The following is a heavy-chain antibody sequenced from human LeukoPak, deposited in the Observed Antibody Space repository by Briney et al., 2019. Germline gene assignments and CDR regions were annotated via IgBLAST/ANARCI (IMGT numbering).Heavy chain of an antibody. CDR3: ASGPTVGSGWYQPPV. Sequence: PSEALSVTCAVHVGSFCGYYWSWIRQPPGEGLGWVGEIKHSGSTNYRPCLKSRVTISVDTSKNQFSLKVSSVTAADTAVYYCASGPTVGSGWYQPPVWGQGTLVTVSS. J-gene: IGHJ4*02. CDR1: VGSFCGYY. CDR2: IKHSGST. V-gene: IGHV4-34*01. D-gene: IGHD6-19*01.